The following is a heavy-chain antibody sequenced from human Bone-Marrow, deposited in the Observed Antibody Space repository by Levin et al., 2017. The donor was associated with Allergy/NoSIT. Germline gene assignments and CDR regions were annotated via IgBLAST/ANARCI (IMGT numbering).Heavy chain of an antibody. J-gene: IGHJ4*02. CDR1: GVTSSNYA. Sequence: WASVKVSCKASGVTSSNYAITWVRQAPGQGLEWMGGIFPIFGPASYAQKFQGRVTIVADESTSTSYMELNSLEFEDTAVYYCARDGVGAANFDYWGQGTLVIVSS. D-gene: IGHD1-26*01. CDR3: ARDGVGAANFDY. V-gene: IGHV1-69*13. CDR2: IFPIFGPA.